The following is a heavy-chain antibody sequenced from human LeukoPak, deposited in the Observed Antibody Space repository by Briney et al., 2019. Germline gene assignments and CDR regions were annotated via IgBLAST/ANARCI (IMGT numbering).Heavy chain of an antibody. CDR1: GFTFYNYG. CDR3: AKDYRRGLDY. D-gene: IGHD6-19*01. J-gene: IGHJ4*02. CDR2: ISYDGSDK. Sequence: GGSLRLSCAASGFTFYNYGMHWVRQAPGKGLNWVAVISYDGSDKYYADSVKGRFTISRDNSNNTRYLQMNSLRPEDTAVYYCAKDYRRGLDYWGQGTLVTVSS. V-gene: IGHV3-30*18.